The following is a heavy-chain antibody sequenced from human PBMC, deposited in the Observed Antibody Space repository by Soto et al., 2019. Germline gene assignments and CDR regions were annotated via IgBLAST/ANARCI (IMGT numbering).Heavy chain of an antibody. CDR2: IGTAGDT. D-gene: IGHD3-3*01. V-gene: IGHV3-13*01. CDR3: ARGRGDPEGYDDDAFDI. J-gene: IGHJ3*02. CDR1: GFTFSSYD. Sequence: EVQLVESGGGLVQPGGSLRLSCAASGFTFSSYDMYWVHQATGKGLEWVSDIGTAGDTYYPGSVKGRFTITKENANNSLYLPKNCPGAKDTAVYYWARGRGDPEGYDDDAFDIWGRGTMVTVCS.